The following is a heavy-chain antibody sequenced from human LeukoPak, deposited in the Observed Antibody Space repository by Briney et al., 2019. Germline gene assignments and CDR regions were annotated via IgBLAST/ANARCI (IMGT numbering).Heavy chain of an antibody. CDR3: ARHLYSSGWYGWFDY. CDR2: INHSGST. V-gene: IGHV4-34*01. J-gene: IGHJ4*02. Sequence: PSETLSLTCAVYGGSFNGYYWSWIRQPPGKGLEWVGEINHSGSTDYNPSLKSRVTISLDTSKNQFSLILSSVTVADTAVYYCARHLYSSGWYGWFDYWGQGTLVTVSS. D-gene: IGHD6-19*01. CDR1: GGSFNGYY.